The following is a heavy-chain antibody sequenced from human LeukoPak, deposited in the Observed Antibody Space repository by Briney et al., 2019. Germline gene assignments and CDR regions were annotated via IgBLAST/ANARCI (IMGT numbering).Heavy chain of an antibody. J-gene: IGHJ4*02. CDR1: GGSISSSSYY. Sequence: SETLSLTCTVSGGSISSSSYYWGWIRQPPGKGLEWIGSIYYSGSTYYNPSLKSRVTISVDTSKNQFSLKLSSVTAADTAVYYCARARGRNSGWYDYWGQGTLVTVSS. D-gene: IGHD6-19*01. V-gene: IGHV4-39*01. CDR2: IYYSGST. CDR3: ARARGRNSGWYDY.